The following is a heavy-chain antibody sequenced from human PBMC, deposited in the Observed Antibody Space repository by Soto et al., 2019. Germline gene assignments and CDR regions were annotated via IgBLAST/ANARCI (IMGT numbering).Heavy chain of an antibody. V-gene: IGHV4-39*01. CDR1: DDSINSDKYY. Sequence: QLQLQESGPGLVKPSETLSLTCSVSDDSINSDKYYWGWIRQPPGKGLEWIGSIYYRGNAYYNPSLQTRVTISPDKSKSKFSPKLNSVTAADSAVYFCARLEGLATISYYFDFWGPGALVTVSS. CDR3: ARLEGLATISYYFDF. D-gene: IGHD3-9*01. J-gene: IGHJ4*02. CDR2: IYYRGNA.